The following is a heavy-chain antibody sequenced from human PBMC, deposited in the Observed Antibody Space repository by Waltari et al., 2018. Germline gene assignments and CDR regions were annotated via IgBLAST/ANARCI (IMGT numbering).Heavy chain of an antibody. D-gene: IGHD4-17*01. J-gene: IGHJ5*02. CDR2: IIPIFGTA. Sequence: QVQLVQSGAEVRPPGSSVKVSCKDSGGTLTSSGITWVRQAPGQGLEWGGGIIPIFGTANYAQGFQDRVTMTSDVSTSTAYMEMRSLRSDDTAVYYCARDVIRAHDDGIYVARGWFDLWGQGTLVTVSS. CDR1: GGTLTSSG. V-gene: IGHV1-69*13. CDR3: ARDVIRAHDDGIYVARGWFDL.